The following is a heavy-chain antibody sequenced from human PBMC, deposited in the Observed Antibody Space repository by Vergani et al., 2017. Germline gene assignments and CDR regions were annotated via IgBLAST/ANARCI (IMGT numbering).Heavy chain of an antibody. Sequence: VQLVESGGGLVKPGGSLRLSCAASGFKFSDHYMSWIRQAPGKGLEWVSHISPGASTVSYTDSVTGRFTVSRDNDNNSLTLDMTTLRVEDTAVYYCAKNPGISTTRHYCAMDVWGQGTTVTVSS. CDR1: GFKFSDHY. D-gene: IGHD1-1*01. J-gene: IGHJ6*02. V-gene: IGHV3-11*04. CDR3: AKNPGISTTRHYCAMDV. CDR2: ISPGASTV.